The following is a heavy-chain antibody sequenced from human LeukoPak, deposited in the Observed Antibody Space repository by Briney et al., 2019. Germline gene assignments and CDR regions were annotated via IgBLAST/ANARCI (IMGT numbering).Heavy chain of an antibody. CDR1: GFTFSSYS. CDR2: ISSSSSYI. CDR3: ARERDTAMAPGHFDY. V-gene: IGHV3-21*01. J-gene: IGHJ4*02. D-gene: IGHD5-18*01. Sequence: GSLRLSCAASGFTFSSYSMNWVRQAPGKGLEWVSSISSSSSYIYYADSVKGRFTISRDNAKNSLYLQMNSLRAEDTAVYYCARERDTAMAPGHFDYWGQGTLVTVSS.